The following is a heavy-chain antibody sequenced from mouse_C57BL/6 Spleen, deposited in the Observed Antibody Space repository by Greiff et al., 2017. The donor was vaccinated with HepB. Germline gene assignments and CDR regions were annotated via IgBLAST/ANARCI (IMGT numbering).Heavy chain of an antibody. CDR1: GYTFTGYW. CDR3: ATYGSSYLYYAMDY. J-gene: IGHJ4*01. CDR2: ILPGSGST. V-gene: IGHV1-9*01. D-gene: IGHD1-1*01. Sequence: VQLQQSGAELMKPGASVKLPCKATGYTFTGYWIEWVKQRPGHGLEWIGEILPGSGSTNYNEKFKGKATFTADTSSNTAYMQLSSLTSEDSAIYYYATYGSSYLYYAMDYWGQGTSVTVSS.